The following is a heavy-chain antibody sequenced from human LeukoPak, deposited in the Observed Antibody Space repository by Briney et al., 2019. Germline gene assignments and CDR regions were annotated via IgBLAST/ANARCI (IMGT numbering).Heavy chain of an antibody. CDR1: GYTFTSYD. CDR2: MNPNSGNT. Sequence: ASVKVSCKASGYTFTSYDINWVRQATGQGLEWMGWMNPNSGNTGYAQKFQDRVTMTRNTSISTAYMELSSLRSEDTAVYYCARGRLTMIIVGGADAFDIWGHGTMVTVSS. V-gene: IGHV1-8*01. D-gene: IGHD3-22*01. CDR3: ARGRLTMIIVGGADAFDI. J-gene: IGHJ3*02.